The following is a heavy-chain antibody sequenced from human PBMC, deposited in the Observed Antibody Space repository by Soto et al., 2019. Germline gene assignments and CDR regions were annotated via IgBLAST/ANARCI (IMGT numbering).Heavy chain of an antibody. Sequence: AVKVSCKASGYTFTSYGISWVRQAPGQGLEWMGWISAYNGNTNYAQKLQGRVTMTTDTSTSTAYMELRSLRSDDTAVYYCASSESGYSYGYGAFDIWGQGTMVTVSS. CDR2: ISAYNGNT. J-gene: IGHJ3*02. V-gene: IGHV1-18*04. CDR3: ASSESGYSYGYGAFDI. D-gene: IGHD5-18*01. CDR1: GYTFTSYG.